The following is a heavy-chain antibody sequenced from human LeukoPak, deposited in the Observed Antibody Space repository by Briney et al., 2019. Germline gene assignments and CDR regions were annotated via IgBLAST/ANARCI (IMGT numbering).Heavy chain of an antibody. V-gene: IGHV3-74*01. D-gene: IGHD5-12*01. J-gene: IGHJ5*02. CDR3: ARGLGGYSGYDEIWFDP. CDR1: GFTFSSYW. CDR2: INSDGSST. Sequence: PGGSLRLSCTASGFTFSSYWMHWVRQAPGKWLVWVSRINSDGSSTSYADSVKGRCTISRDNAKNTLYLQMNSLRAEDTAVYCCARGLGGYSGYDEIWFDPWGQGTLVTVSS.